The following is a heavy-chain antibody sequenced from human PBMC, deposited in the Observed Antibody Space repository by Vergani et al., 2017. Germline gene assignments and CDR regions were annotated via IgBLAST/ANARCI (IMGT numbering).Heavy chain of an antibody. V-gene: IGHV3-33*01. D-gene: IGHD5-24*01. CDR1: GFTFSSYG. CDR3: AGDNIDGYKQGADY. Sequence: QVQLVESGGGVVRPGRSLRLSCAASGFTFSSYGMHWVRQAPGKGLEWVAVIWYDGSNKYYADSVKGRFTITRDNSKNTEYLQMNSLRAEDKALYYCAGDNIDGYKQGADYWGQGTLVTVSS. CDR2: IWYDGSNK. J-gene: IGHJ4*02.